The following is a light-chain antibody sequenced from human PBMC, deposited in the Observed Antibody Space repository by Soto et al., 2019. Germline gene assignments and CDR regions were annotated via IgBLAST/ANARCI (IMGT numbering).Light chain of an antibody. J-gene: IGKJ1*01. CDR1: QSVSSDS. CDR3: QQYGTSPPWM. Sequence: EIVLTQSPGTLSSSPGEGATLSCRASQSVSSDSVAWYQQKPGQAPRLLIFGASRGATDIPDRFSGGGSGTDFTLTISRLEPEDFAVYYCQQYGTSPPWMFGQGTKVEIK. CDR2: GAS. V-gene: IGKV3-20*01.